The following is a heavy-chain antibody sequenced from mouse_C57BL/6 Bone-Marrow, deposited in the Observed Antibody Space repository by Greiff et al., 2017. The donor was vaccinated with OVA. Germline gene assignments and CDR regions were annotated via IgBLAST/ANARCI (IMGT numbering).Heavy chain of an antibody. CDR2: IWTGGGT. Sequence: VKVVESGPGLVAPSQSLSITCTVSGFSLTSYAISWVRQPPGKGLEWLGVIWTGGGTNYNSALKSRLSISKDNSKSQVFLKMNSQQADDTARYYCARDGKGALDYWGQGTSVTVSS. CDR1: GFSLTSYA. CDR3: ARDGKGALDY. D-gene: IGHD1-1*01. J-gene: IGHJ4*01. V-gene: IGHV2-9-1*01.